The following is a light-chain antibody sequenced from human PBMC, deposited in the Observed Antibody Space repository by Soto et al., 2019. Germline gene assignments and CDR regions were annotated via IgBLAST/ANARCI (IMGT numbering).Light chain of an antibody. CDR3: SSYKNTTTRDCV. J-gene: IGLJ1*01. CDR2: EVT. Sequence: SFLTHPSSCSGSPGHSITISCTGTSGDIVSYNRVSWYQQHPGKAPKLIIYEVTDGPSGVSNRFSGSKSGNTASLTISGLNAEDEAEYYCSSYKNTTTRDCVFGTGTKVTVL. CDR1: SGDIVSYNR. V-gene: IGLV2-14*01.